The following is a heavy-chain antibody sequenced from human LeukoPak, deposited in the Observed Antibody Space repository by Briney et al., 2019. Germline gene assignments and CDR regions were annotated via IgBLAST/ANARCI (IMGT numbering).Heavy chain of an antibody. CDR2: FSAYNGNK. V-gene: IGHV1-18*01. Sequence: ASVKVSCKASGYTFTSYGISWVRQAPGQGLKWLGWFSAYNGNKNYAQKLQGRVTMTTDTSTSTAYMELRSLRSDDTAVYYCARGPRITIFGVVSHPYYYGMDVWGQGTTVTVSS. CDR1: GYTFTSYG. J-gene: IGHJ6*02. CDR3: ARGPRITIFGVVSHPYYYGMDV. D-gene: IGHD3-3*01.